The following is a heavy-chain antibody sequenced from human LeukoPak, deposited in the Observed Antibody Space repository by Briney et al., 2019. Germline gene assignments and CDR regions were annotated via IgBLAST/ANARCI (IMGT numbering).Heavy chain of an antibody. J-gene: IGHJ6*03. V-gene: IGHV1-8*01. CDR2: VNPNSSNT. CDR3: ARGDFWSGYSNYYYMDV. D-gene: IGHD3-3*01. CDR1: GYTFSSYD. Sequence: GASVKVSCKASGYTFSSYDINWVRQAPGQGLEWMGWVNPNSSNTGYAQKFQGRVTITRNTSISTAYLELRSLRSEDTAVYYCARGDFWSGYSNYYYMDVWGKGTTVTVSS.